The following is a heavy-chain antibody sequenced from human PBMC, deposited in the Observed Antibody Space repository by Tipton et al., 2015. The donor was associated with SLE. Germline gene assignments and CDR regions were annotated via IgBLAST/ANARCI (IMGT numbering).Heavy chain of an antibody. V-gene: IGHV1-69*01. Sequence: SGPEVKKPGSSVKVSCKASGGTFSSYAISWVRQAPGQGLEWMGGIIPIFGTADYAQKFQGRVTIIADESTSTAYMELSSLRSDDTAVYYCARARSSSWFHYFFDYWGQGTLVTVSS. CDR2: IIPIFGTA. CDR1: GGTFSSYA. CDR3: ARARSSSWFHYFFDY. D-gene: IGHD6-13*01. J-gene: IGHJ4*02.